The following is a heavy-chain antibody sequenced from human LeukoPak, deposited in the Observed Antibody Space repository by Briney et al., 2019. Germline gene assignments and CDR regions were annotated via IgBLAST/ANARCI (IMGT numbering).Heavy chain of an antibody. CDR2: IYYSGST. CDR1: GGSISSHY. CDR3: ARGHSSSWGGYFDY. J-gene: IGHJ4*02. D-gene: IGHD6-13*01. V-gene: IGHV4-59*11. Sequence: PSETLSLTCTVSGGSISSHYWSWLRQPPGKGLDWIGYIYYSGSTNYNPSLKSRVTISVDTSKNQFSLKLSSVTAADTAVYYCARGHSSSWGGYFDYWGQGTLVTVSS.